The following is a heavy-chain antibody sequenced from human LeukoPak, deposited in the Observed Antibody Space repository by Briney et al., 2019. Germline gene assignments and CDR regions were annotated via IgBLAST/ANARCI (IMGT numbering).Heavy chain of an antibody. CDR3: ARVWAWGSGNYFDN. J-gene: IGHJ4*02. Sequence: PGGSLRLSCAASGFTFDAFGMTWVRQAPGKGLEWVSAIRGDAGSTGYADSVEGRFTISRDNAKNSLYLQMNSLRVEDTALYYCARVWAWGSGNYFDNWGQGTLVTVSS. CDR2: IRGDAGST. D-gene: IGHD7-27*01. V-gene: IGHV3-20*04. CDR1: GFTFDAFG.